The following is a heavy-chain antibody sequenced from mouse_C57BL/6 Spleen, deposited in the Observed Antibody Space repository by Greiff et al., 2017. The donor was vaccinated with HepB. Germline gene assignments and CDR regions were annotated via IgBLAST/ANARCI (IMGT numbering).Heavy chain of an antibody. V-gene: IGHV5S21*01. CDR2: ISSGGDYI. Sequence: EVKVEESGEGLVKPGGSLKLSCAASGFTFSSYAMSWVRQTPEKRLEWVAYISSGGDYIYYADTVKGRFTISRDNARNTLYLQMSSLKSEDTAMYYCTRGKSDYWGQGTSVTVSS. J-gene: IGHJ4*01. CDR1: GFTFSSYA. CDR3: TRGKSDY.